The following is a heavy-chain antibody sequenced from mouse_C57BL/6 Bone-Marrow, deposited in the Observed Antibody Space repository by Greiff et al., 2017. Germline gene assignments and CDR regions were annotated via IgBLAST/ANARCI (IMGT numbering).Heavy chain of an antibody. J-gene: IGHJ3*01. Sequence: EVKLVESEGGLVQPGSSMKLSCTASGFTFSDYYMAWVRQVPEKGLEWVANINYDGSSTYYLDSLKSRFIISRDNAKNILYLQMSSLKSEDTATYYCARDDYYGSFAYWGQGTLVTVSA. V-gene: IGHV5-16*01. CDR1: GFTFSDYY. CDR2: INYDGSST. D-gene: IGHD1-1*01. CDR3: ARDDYYGSFAY.